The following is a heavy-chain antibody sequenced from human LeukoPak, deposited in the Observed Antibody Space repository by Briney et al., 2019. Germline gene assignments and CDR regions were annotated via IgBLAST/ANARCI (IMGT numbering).Heavy chain of an antibody. V-gene: IGHV3-23*01. D-gene: IGHD6-6*01. Sequence: PGRSLRLSCAASGFSFSTYAMSWVRQAPGKGLEWVSTFNGGGGDTYYTDSVKGRFTISRDNSKNTLYLQMNSLRADDTAVYYCAKQADRSSSTYDYWGQGTLVTVSS. CDR3: AKQADRSSSTYDY. CDR2: FNGGGGDT. CDR1: GFSFSTYA. J-gene: IGHJ4*02.